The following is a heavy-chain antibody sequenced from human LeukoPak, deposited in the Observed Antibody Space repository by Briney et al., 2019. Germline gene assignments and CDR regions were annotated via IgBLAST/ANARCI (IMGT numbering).Heavy chain of an antibody. Sequence: GGSLRLSCAASGFTFSSYAMSWVRQAPGKGLEWVSVISGSGGSTYYADSVKGRFTISRDNSKNTLYLQMNSLRAEDTAVYYCAKDSSGWYLFDYWGQGTLVTVSP. V-gene: IGHV3-23*01. CDR1: GFTFSSYA. J-gene: IGHJ4*02. CDR2: ISGSGGST. CDR3: AKDSSGWYLFDY. D-gene: IGHD6-19*01.